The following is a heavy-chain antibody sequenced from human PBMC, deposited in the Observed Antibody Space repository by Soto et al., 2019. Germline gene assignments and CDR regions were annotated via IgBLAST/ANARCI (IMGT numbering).Heavy chain of an antibody. CDR1: GYSVASYW. D-gene: IGHD3-22*01. Sequence: GASLKISFKGSGYSVASYWITWVRQKPGKGLEWMGRIDLSDSQTYYSPSFRGHVTISATKSITTVFLQWSSLRASDTAMYYCARQIYDSDTGPNFQYYFDSWGQGTPVTVSS. CDR2: IDLSDSQT. J-gene: IGHJ4*02. V-gene: IGHV5-10-1*01. CDR3: ARQIYDSDTGPNFQYYFDS.